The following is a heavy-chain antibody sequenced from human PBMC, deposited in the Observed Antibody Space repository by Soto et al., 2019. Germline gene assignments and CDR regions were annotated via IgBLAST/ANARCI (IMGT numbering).Heavy chain of an antibody. CDR3: ATSPKAHYSGDDTKHDY. D-gene: IGHD5-12*01. Sequence: QVQLVESGGGVVQPGRSLRLSCAASGFTFSSYAMHWVRQAPGKGLEWVAVISYNGSNKYYADFVKGRFTISRDNSKNTLYLQMNRLRAEDTAVYYCATSPKAHYSGDDTKHDYWGQGTLVSVSS. CDR1: GFTFSSYA. J-gene: IGHJ4*02. V-gene: IGHV3-30-3*01. CDR2: ISYNGSNK.